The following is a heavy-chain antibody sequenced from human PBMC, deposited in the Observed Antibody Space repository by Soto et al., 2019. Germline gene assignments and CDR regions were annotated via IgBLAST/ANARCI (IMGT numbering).Heavy chain of an antibody. D-gene: IGHD4-17*01. CDR3: ARAPGFYGDYRSNYYGMDV. V-gene: IGHV3-53*01. CDR2: IYSGGTT. Sequence: QPGGSLRLSCAASGFTVSSNYMSWVRQAPGKGLEWVSVIYSGGTTYYADSVKGRFTISRDNSKNTLYLQMNSLRAEDTAVYYCARAPGFYGDYRSNYYGMDVWGQGTTVTVSS. J-gene: IGHJ6*02. CDR1: GFTVSSNY.